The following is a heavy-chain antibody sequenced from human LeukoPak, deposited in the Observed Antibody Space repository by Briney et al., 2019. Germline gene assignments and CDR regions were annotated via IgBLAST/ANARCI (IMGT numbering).Heavy chain of an antibody. CDR2: IIPILGIA. CDR1: GGTFSSYA. D-gene: IGHD2-2*01. Sequence: ASVKVSCKASGGTFSSYAISWVRQAPGQGLEWMGRIIPILGIANYAQKFQGRVTITADKSTSTAYMELSSLRSEDTAVYYCARDEDIVVVPAAMPAPPTDYWGQGTLVTVSS. J-gene: IGHJ4*02. CDR3: ARDEDIVVVPAAMPAPPTDY. V-gene: IGHV1-69*04.